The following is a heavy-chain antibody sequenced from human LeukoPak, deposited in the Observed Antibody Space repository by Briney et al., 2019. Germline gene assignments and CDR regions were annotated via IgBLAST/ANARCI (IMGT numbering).Heavy chain of an antibody. V-gene: IGHV3-30*02. CDR2: IRYDGSNK. J-gene: IGHJ4*02. CDR1: GFTFSSYG. CDR3: AKEGTYSSGWYSYYFDY. D-gene: IGHD6-19*01. Sequence: GGSLRLSCAASGFTFSSYGMHWVRQAPGKGLEWVAFIRYDGSNKYYADSVKGRFTISRDNAKNSLYLQMNSLRAEDTALYYCAKEGTYSSGWYSYYFDYWGQGTLVTVSS.